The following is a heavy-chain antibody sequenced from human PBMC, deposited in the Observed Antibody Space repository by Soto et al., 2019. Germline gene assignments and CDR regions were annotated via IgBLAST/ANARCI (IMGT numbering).Heavy chain of an antibody. CDR2: ISYDGSNK. Sequence: PGGSLRLSCAASGFTFSSYAMHWVRQAPGKGLEWVAVISYDGSNKYYADSVKGRFTISRDNSKNTLYLQMNSLRAEDTAVYYCARGRHADIVAKDWFDPWGQGTLVTVSS. J-gene: IGHJ5*02. D-gene: IGHD5-12*01. CDR1: GFTFSSYA. V-gene: IGHV3-30-3*01. CDR3: ARGRHADIVAKDWFDP.